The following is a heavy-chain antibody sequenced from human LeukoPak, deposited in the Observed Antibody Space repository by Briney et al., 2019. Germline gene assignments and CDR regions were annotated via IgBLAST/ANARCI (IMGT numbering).Heavy chain of an antibody. CDR3: ARDRGLTIFGVGGAFDI. CDR1: GGSISSYY. J-gene: IGHJ3*02. D-gene: IGHD3-3*01. CDR2: IYYSGST. Sequence: PSETLSLTCTASGGSISSYYWSWIRQPPGKGLEWIGCIYYSGSTNYNPSLKSRVTMSVDTSKKQFSLKLSSVTAADTAVYYCARDRGLTIFGVGGAFDIWGQGIMVTVSS. V-gene: IGHV4-59*01.